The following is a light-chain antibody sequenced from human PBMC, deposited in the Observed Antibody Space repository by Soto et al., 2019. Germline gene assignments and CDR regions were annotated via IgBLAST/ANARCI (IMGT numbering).Light chain of an antibody. V-gene: IGKV1-33*01. CDR1: QDISKY. CDR2: DAS. CDR3: QHYDHPPYT. Sequence: DLQMTQSPSSLSATVGDRVTITCQASQDISKYLNWYQQKPGKVPKLLIYDASNLETGVPSRFSGSGSGTDFSLTINSLQPEDIATYYCQHYDHPPYTFGQGTNLEIK. J-gene: IGKJ2*01.